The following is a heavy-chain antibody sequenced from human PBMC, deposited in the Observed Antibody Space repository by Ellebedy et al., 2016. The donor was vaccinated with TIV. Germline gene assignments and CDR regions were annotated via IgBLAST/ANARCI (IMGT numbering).Heavy chain of an antibody. J-gene: IGHJ5*02. Sequence: GESLKISCATAGFTFSSYAMTWVRQAPGKGLEWVANIKQDGSEKYYVDSVKGRLTISRDNAKNSLYLQMNSLRAEDTAVHYCAMGGGPHFDWLLAWGQGTLVTVSS. D-gene: IGHD3-9*01. CDR1: GFTFSSYA. CDR3: AMGGGPHFDWLLA. V-gene: IGHV3-7*01. CDR2: IKQDGSEK.